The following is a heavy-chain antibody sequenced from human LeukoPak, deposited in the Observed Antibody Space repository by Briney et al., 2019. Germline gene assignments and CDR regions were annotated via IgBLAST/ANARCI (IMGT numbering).Heavy chain of an antibody. CDR1: GGSISSSSYY. D-gene: IGHD3-22*01. CDR2: IYYSGST. J-gene: IGHJ4*02. Sequence: SETLSLTCTVSGGSISSSSYYWGWIRQPPGKGLEWIGSIYYSGSTYYNPSLKSRVTISVDTSKNQFSLKLSSVTAADTAVYYCAVIGVLYDSTANWGQGTLVTVSS. V-gene: IGHV4-39*01. CDR3: AVIGVLYDSTAN.